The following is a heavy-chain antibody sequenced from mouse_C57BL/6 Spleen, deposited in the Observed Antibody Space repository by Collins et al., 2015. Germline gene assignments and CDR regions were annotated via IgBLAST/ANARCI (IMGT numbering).Heavy chain of an antibody. J-gene: IGHJ2*01. CDR2: FILEMVIL. D-gene: IGHD2-14*01. Sequence: QVQLQQSGAELARPGASVKLSCKASGYTFTSYWMQWVKQRPGQGLEWIGLFILEMVILGTLRSSKDKATLTADKSSSTAYMQLSSLASEDSAVYYCARAYRYDEGYFDYWGQGSTLTVSS. CDR1: GYTFTSYW. CDR3: ARAYRYDEGYFDY. V-gene: IGHV1-87*01.